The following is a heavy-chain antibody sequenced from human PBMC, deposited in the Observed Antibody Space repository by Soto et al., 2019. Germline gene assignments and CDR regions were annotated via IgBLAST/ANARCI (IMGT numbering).Heavy chain of an antibody. D-gene: IGHD6-13*01. CDR2: FDPEDGET. J-gene: IGHJ4*02. CDR1: GYTLTELS. CDR3: ARDDSGYSSSWYIDYFNY. Sequence: GASVKVSCKVSGYTLTELSMHWVRQAPGKGLEWMGGFDPEDGETIYAQKFQGRVTMTGDTSAGTAYMELSSLTSEDTAIYYCARDDSGYSSSWYIDYFNYWGQGTLVTVSS. V-gene: IGHV1-24*01.